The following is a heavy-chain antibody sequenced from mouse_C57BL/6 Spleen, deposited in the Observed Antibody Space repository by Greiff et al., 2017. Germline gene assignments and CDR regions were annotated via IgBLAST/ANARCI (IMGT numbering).Heavy chain of an antibody. CDR1: GFSLTSYG. J-gene: IGHJ3*01. CDR2: IWSGGST. D-gene: IGHD3-2*02. CDR3: ARQLRPRTWFAY. Sequence: VKLQESGPGLVQPSQSLSITCTVSGFSLTSYGVHWVRQSPGKGLEWLGVIWSGGSTDYNAAFISRLSISKDNSKSQVFFKMNSLQADDTAIYYCARQLRPRTWFAYWGQGTLVTVSA. V-gene: IGHV2-2*01.